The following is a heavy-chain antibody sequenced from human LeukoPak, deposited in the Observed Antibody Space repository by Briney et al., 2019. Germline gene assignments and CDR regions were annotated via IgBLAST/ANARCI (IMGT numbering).Heavy chain of an antibody. J-gene: IGHJ4*02. V-gene: IGHV3-21*01. CDR1: GFTFSSYS. Sequence: KSGGSLRLSCAASGFTFSSYSMNWVRQAPGKGLEWVSSISSSSSYIYYADSVKGRFTISRDNAKNSLYLQMNSLRAEDTAVYYCASPTYYYDSSGALYFDYWGQGTLVTVSS. D-gene: IGHD3-22*01. CDR2: ISSSSSYI. CDR3: ASPTYYYDSSGALYFDY.